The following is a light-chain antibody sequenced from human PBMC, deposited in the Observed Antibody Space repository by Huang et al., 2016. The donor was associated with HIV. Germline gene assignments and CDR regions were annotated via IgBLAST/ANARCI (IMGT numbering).Light chain of an antibody. CDR1: QDISNY. Sequence: DIQMTQSPSSLSASVGDRVTITCQASQDISNYLNWYQQKPGKAPKLLIYDAFNLETGVPSRFSGSGSETEFTFTISSLEPEDIATYYCQQYGILPRTFGQGTKLEIK. CDR3: QQYGILPRT. J-gene: IGKJ2*01. V-gene: IGKV1-33*01. CDR2: DAF.